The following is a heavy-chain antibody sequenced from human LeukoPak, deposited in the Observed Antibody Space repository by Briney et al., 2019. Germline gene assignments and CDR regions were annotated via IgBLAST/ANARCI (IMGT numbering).Heavy chain of an antibody. Sequence: SETLSLTCTVSNGSISTYYWSWIRQPPGKGLEWIGYIYHGGSTAYNPSFKRRVTISMDPSKNHFSLRLTSLTAADTALYYCARHGGTLDYFDSWGPGSLVTVSS. CDR3: ARHGGTLDYFDS. CDR1: NGSISTYY. J-gene: IGHJ4*02. V-gene: IGHV4-59*08. CDR2: IYHGGST. D-gene: IGHD1-26*01.